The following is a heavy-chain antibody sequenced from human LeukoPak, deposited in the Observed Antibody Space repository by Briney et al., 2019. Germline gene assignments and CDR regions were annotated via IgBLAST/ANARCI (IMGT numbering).Heavy chain of an antibody. CDR3: ARKLDEYCSSTSCYDAFDI. D-gene: IGHD2-2*01. CDR2: IWYDGSNK. J-gene: IGHJ3*02. V-gene: IGHV3-33*08. CDR1: GSTFSRFG. Sequence: PGGSLRLSCAASGSTFSRFGMNWVRQAPGKGLEWVAVIWYDGSNKYYEDSVKGRFTISRDNSKNTLYLQMNSLRAEDTAVYYCARKLDEYCSSTSCYDAFDIWGQGTMVTVSS.